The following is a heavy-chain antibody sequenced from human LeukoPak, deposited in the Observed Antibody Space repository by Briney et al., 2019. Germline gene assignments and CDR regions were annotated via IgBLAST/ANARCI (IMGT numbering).Heavy chain of an antibody. CDR2: IYYSGST. CDR1: GGSISSGGYY. CDR3: ARAVAAGWLVFDY. V-gene: IGHV4-31*03. Sequence: SETLSLTCTVSGGSISSGGYYWSWIRQHPGKGLEWIGYIYYSGSTYYNPSLKSRVTISVDTSKNQFSLKLSSVTAADTAVYYCARAVAAGWLVFDYWGQGTLVTVSS. D-gene: IGHD6-19*01. J-gene: IGHJ4*02.